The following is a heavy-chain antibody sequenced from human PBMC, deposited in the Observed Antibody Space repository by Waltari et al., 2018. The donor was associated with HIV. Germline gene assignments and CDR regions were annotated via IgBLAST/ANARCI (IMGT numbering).Heavy chain of an antibody. Sequence: QVQLVQSGAEVKKPGASVKVSCKASGYTFSDYYMHWVRQAPGQGLEWRGWINPNSGGTRYAEKVQGRVTMTRDTSISTAYMELSRLRFDDTAVYYCARVFRGTVNYFDSRLGHWGQGTLVTVSS. CDR1: GYTFSDYY. CDR3: ARVFRGTVNYFDSRLGH. D-gene: IGHD3-22*01. V-gene: IGHV1-2*02. CDR2: INPNSGGT. J-gene: IGHJ5*02.